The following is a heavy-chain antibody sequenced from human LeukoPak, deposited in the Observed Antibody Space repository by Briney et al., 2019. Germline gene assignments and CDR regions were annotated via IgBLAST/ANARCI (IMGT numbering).Heavy chain of an antibody. V-gene: IGHV4-39*07. CDR3: ARDYYYGSGSYYEYYFDY. J-gene: IGHJ4*02. D-gene: IGHD3-10*01. CDR1: GGSISCSSYY. CDR2: IYYSGST. Sequence: SETLSLTCTVSGGSISCSSYYWGWIRQPPGKGLEWIGSIYYSGSTYYNPSLKSRVTISVDTSKNQFSLKLSSVTAADTAVYYCARDYYYGSGSYYEYYFDYWGQGTLVTVSS.